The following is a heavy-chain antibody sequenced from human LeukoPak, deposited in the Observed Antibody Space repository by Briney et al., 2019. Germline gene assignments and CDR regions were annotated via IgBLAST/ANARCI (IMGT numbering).Heavy chain of an antibody. D-gene: IGHD2-15*01. CDR3: AREYCSGGSCYGIWY. CDR2: IYSGGST. V-gene: IGHV3-66*01. Sequence: GGSLRLSCAASGFALRDYYMSWIRQAPGKGLEWVSVIYSGGSTYYADSVKGRFTISRDNSKNTLYLQMNSLRAEDTAVYYCAREYCSGGSCYGIWYWGQGTLVTVSS. J-gene: IGHJ4*02. CDR1: GFALRDYY.